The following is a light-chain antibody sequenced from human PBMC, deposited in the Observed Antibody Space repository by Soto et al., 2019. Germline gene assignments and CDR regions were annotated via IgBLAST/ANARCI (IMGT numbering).Light chain of an antibody. CDR3: QQYDVAPLN. Sequence: EIVLTQSPDTLSLSPGERATLFCRASQTLSINSLAWYQQKPGQAPRLLTYAASTRHTGIPDRFNGSGSGTDFALTINRLEPEDFAVYFCQQYDVAPLNYGTGTKVDI. CDR1: QTLSINS. CDR2: AAS. V-gene: IGKV3-20*01. J-gene: IGKJ3*01.